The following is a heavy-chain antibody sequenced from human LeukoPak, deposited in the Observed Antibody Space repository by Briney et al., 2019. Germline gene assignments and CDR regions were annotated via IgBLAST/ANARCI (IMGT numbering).Heavy chain of an antibody. J-gene: IGHJ4*02. V-gene: IGHV3-11*04. Sequence: GGSLRLSCAASGFTFSDYYMSWIRQAPGKGLEWVSYISSSGSTIYYADSVKGRFTISRDDAKNSLYLQMNSLRVEDTAVYYCAKLAKYFYGSETYYFFEHWGQGTPVTASS. D-gene: IGHD3-10*01. CDR2: ISSSGSTI. CDR1: GFTFSDYY. CDR3: AKLAKYFYGSETYYFFEH.